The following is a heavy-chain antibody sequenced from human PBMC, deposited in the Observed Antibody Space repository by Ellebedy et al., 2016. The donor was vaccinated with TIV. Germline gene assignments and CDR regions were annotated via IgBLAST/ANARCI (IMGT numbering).Heavy chain of an antibody. CDR2: INPNNGAT. D-gene: IGHD1-26*01. CDR3: ARGWAM. Sequence: AASVKVSCKASGYTFTGYYIYWVRQAPGQGLEWLGWINPNNGATIFSQKFQGRVTLTRDTSISTAYMELASLRPDDTAVYFCARGWAMWGQGTTVTVSS. V-gene: IGHV1-2*02. CDR1: GYTFTGYY. J-gene: IGHJ6*02.